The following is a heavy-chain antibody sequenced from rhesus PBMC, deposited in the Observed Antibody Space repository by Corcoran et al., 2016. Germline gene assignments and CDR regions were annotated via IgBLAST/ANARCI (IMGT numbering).Heavy chain of an antibody. Sequence: QVQLQEAGPGLVKPSETLSLTCAVSGGSVSSNYWRWIRQAPGKGLGVIGRISGRGGGADYTPSLKIRVTLSTETSKNQFSLRLTSVTAADTALYFCATLVGVPGSLDVWGRGVLVTVSS. V-gene: IGHV4-173*01. D-gene: IGHD2-39*01. J-gene: IGHJ5-2*02. CDR3: ATLVGVPGSLDV. CDR2: ISGRGGGA. CDR1: GGSVSSNY.